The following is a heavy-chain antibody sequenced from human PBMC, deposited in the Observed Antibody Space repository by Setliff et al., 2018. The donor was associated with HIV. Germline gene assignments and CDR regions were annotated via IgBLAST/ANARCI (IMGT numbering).Heavy chain of an antibody. V-gene: IGHV4-38-2*02. D-gene: IGHD5-18*01. CDR2: IYHSGST. J-gene: IGHJ5*02. CDR3: ARDRSPVQLWLRRYNWFDP. Sequence: SETLSLTCAVSGYSISSGYYWGWIRQPPGKGLEWIGSIYHSGSTYYNPSLKSRVTISVDTSKNQFSLKLSSVTAADTAVYYCARDRSPVQLWLRRYNWFDPWGQGTLVTVSS. CDR1: GYSISSGYY.